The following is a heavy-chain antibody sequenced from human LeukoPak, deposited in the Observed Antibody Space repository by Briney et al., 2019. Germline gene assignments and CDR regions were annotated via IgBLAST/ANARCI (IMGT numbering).Heavy chain of an antibody. J-gene: IGHJ6*02. CDR3: ARRGRELSAYYYYYGMDV. D-gene: IGHD1-26*01. V-gene: IGHV5-51*01. CDR2: IYPGDSDT. CDR1: GHSFTSYW. Sequence: GESLKISCRGSGHSFTSYWIGWARQMPGKGLEWMGIIYPGDSDTRYSPSFQGQVTISADKSISTAYLQWSSLKASDTAMYYCARRGRELSAYYYYYGMDVWGHGTTVTVSS.